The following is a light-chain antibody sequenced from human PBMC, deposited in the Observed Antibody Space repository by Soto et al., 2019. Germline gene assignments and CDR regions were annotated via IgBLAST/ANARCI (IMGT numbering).Light chain of an antibody. Sequence: DIKMTQSPSTLSAYVGDRVTITCRASQSISSWLAWYQQKPGKAPKLLIYKASSLESGVPSRFSGSGSGTEFTLTISSLQPDDFATYYCQQYNSYSRYTFGQGTKLEIK. CDR1: QSISSW. CDR3: QQYNSYSRYT. CDR2: KAS. J-gene: IGKJ2*01. V-gene: IGKV1-5*03.